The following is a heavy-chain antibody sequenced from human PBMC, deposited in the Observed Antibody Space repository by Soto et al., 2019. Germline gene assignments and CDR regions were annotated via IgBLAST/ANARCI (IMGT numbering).Heavy chain of an antibody. Sequence: QVQLVESGGGVVQPGRSLRLSCAASGFTFSSYGMHWVRQAPGKGLEWVAVISYDGSNKYYADSVKGRFTISRDNSKTTLYLQMNSLRAEDTAVYYCAKNGHITGTTSGYYGMAVWGQGTTVTVSS. J-gene: IGHJ6*02. CDR2: ISYDGSNK. V-gene: IGHV3-30*18. CDR3: AKNGHITGTTSGYYGMAV. CDR1: GFTFSSYG. D-gene: IGHD1-20*01.